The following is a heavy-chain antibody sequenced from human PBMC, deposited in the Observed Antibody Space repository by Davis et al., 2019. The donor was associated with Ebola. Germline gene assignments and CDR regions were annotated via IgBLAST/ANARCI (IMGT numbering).Heavy chain of an antibody. CDR1: GFTFSSYG. D-gene: IGHD1-14*01. CDR2: ISYDGSNK. J-gene: IGHJ4*02. Sequence: GESLKISCAASGFTFSSYGMHWVRQAPGKGLEWVAVISYDGSNKYYADSVKGRFTISRDNSKNTLYLQMNSLRAEDTAVYCCAKVTGSFDYCGQGTLVTVSS. V-gene: IGHV3-30*18. CDR3: AKVTGSFDY.